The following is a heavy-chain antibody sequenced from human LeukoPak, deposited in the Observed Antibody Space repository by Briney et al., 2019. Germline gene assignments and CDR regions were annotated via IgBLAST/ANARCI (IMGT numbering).Heavy chain of an antibody. CDR3: ARHQIQLWQGFDY. Sequence: PGRSLRLSCAASGFTFSSYAMHWVRQAPGKGLEWVAVISYDGSNKYYADSVKGRFTISRDNSKNTLYLQMNSLRAEDTAVYYCARHQIQLWQGFDYWGQGTLVTVSS. J-gene: IGHJ4*02. CDR2: ISYDGSNK. CDR1: GFTFSSYA. V-gene: IGHV3-30*04. D-gene: IGHD5-18*01.